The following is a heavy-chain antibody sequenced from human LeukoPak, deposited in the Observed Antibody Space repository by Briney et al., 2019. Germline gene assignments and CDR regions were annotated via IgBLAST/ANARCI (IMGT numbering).Heavy chain of an antibody. J-gene: IGHJ4*02. CDR3: ASSSASGWLDY. D-gene: IGHD6-19*01. V-gene: IGHV4-59*01. CDR1: GGFISGYY. CDR2: IYDSGST. Sequence: SETLSLTCTVSGGFISGYYWSWIRQSPGRGLEWLGYIYDSGSTKYNPSLKGRVTISVDASKNQISLKLTSMTAADTAVYYCASSSASGWLDYWGQGTLVTVSS.